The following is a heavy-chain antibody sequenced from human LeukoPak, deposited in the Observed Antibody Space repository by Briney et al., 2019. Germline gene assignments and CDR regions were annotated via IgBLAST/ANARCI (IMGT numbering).Heavy chain of an antibody. Sequence: SETLSLTCTVSGGSISSSGYYWGWIRQPPGKGLEWIGSIYYSGSTYYNPSLKSRVTISVDTSKNQFSLKLSSVTAADTAVYYCARPIVVVPAAMRASPAHWYFGLWGRGTLVTVSS. J-gene: IGHJ2*01. D-gene: IGHD2-2*01. CDR2: IYYSGST. CDR3: ARPIVVVPAAMRASPAHWYFGL. V-gene: IGHV4-39*01. CDR1: GGSISSSGYY.